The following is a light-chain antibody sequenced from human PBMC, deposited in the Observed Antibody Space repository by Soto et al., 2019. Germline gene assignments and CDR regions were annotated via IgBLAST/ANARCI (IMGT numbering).Light chain of an antibody. CDR2: WAS. J-gene: IGKJ4*01. Sequence: DIVMTQSPDSLAVSLGERATINCKSSQSVLYSSNNKNYLAWYQQKPGQPPKLLIYWASTRESGVSDRFSGRGSGTDFTLTVRSLQAEDVAVYYCQHYYTTPVTFGGGTKVEIK. V-gene: IGKV4-1*01. CDR1: QSVLYSSNNKNY. CDR3: QHYYTTPVT.